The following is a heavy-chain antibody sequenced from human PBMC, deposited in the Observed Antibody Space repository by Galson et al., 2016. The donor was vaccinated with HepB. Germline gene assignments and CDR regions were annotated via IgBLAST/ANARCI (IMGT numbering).Heavy chain of an antibody. CDR3: AKDLVVATGFDY. V-gene: IGHV3-23*01. J-gene: IGHJ4*02. Sequence: SLRLSCAASGFTFSDYAMNWVRQAPGKGLEWVSAISGGGGGTYYADSVKGRFTISRDNSKNTLYLQMNSLRAEDTAVYYCAKDLVVATGFDYWGQGTLVTVSS. CDR2: ISGGGGGT. D-gene: IGHD2-8*02. CDR1: GFTFSDYA.